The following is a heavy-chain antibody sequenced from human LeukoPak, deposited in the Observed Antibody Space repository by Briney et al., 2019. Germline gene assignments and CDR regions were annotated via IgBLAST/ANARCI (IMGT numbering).Heavy chain of an antibody. D-gene: IGHD2-15*01. CDR3: ARGSQPVVSGNWFDP. CDR2: INHSGST. V-gene: IGHV4-34*01. J-gene: IGHJ5*02. CDR1: GGSFSGYY. Sequence: PSETLSLTCAVYGGSFSGYYWSWIRQPPGKGLEWIWEINHSGSTNYNPSLKSRVTISVDTSKNQFSLKLSSVTAADTAVYYCARGSQPVVSGNWFDPWGQGTLVTVSS.